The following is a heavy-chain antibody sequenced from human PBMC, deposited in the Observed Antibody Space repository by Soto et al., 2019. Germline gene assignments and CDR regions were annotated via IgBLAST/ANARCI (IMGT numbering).Heavy chain of an antibody. D-gene: IGHD2-15*01. Sequence: GGSLRLSCAASGFTVSSNYMSWVRQAPGKGLEWVSVIYSGGSTYYADSVKGRFTISRDNSKNTLYLQMNSLGAEDTAVYYCARDRGVEAGYFDYWGQGALVTVSS. CDR2: IYSGGST. CDR3: ARDRGVEAGYFDY. J-gene: IGHJ4*02. CDR1: GFTVSSNY. V-gene: IGHV3-53*01.